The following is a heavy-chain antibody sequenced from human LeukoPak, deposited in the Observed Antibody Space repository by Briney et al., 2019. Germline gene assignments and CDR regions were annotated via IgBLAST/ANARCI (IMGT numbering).Heavy chain of an antibody. CDR1: GFTFSTYD. Sequence: GGSLRLSCAASGFTFSTYDMSWVRQAPGKGLEWVSGISSSGGRTYYVDSVKGRFTISRDSAKNTLYLQMTSLRAEDTAIYYCAKDVWWSVSWGQGTLVTVSS. CDR3: AKDVWWSVS. V-gene: IGHV3-23*01. D-gene: IGHD2-8*02. CDR2: ISSSGGRT. J-gene: IGHJ5*02.